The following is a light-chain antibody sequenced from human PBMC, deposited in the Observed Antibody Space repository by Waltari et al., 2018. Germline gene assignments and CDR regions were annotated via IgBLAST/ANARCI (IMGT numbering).Light chain of an antibody. CDR2: VNSDGSQ. Sequence: QLMLTQSPSASASLGASVKLTCTLSSGHSNYAIAWHQKQPEQGPRYLMKVNSDGSQIKGDGIPERFSGSSSGAVRYRTISSLQSEDEADYYCQTGGFGIWVFGGGTKLTVL. V-gene: IGLV4-69*01. CDR1: SGHSNYA. J-gene: IGLJ3*02. CDR3: QTGGFGIWV.